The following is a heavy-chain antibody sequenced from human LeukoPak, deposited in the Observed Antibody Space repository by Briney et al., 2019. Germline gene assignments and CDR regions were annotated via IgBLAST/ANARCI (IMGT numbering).Heavy chain of an antibody. CDR1: GFTFSSYS. J-gene: IGHJ3*01. V-gene: IGHV3-48*04. Sequence: GGSLRLSCAASGFTFSSYSMSWIRQAPGKGPEWVSYISSSGSTIYYADSVKGLFTISRDNAKNSLYLQMNSLRAEHTAVYYCGRTAIGDFDFWGPGTMVTVSS. D-gene: IGHD2-21*02. CDR2: ISSSGSTI. CDR3: GRTAIGDFDF.